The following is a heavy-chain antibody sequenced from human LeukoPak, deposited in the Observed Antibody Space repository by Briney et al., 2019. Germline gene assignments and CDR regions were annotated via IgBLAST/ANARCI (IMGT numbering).Heavy chain of an antibody. Sequence: GGSPRLSCAASGFTFSNYAMHGVRQAPGKGLEWVALISSDGAKTYHAASVKGRFSISRDNSKNTLYLQLNSLRAEDTSVYYCARDSTYWYDSGSSGPHYFDYWGQGTLVTVSS. V-gene: IGHV3-30*01. D-gene: IGHD3-10*01. CDR2: ISSDGAKT. CDR1: GFTFSNYA. CDR3: ARDSTYWYDSGSSGPHYFDY. J-gene: IGHJ4*02.